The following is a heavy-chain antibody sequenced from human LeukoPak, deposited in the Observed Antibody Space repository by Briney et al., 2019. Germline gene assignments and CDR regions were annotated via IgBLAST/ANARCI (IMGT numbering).Heavy chain of an antibody. Sequence: ASVKVSCKPSGYTFTGYFIHWVRRAPGQGLEWMGWINPNSGGTNYAQKFQGRVTMTRDTSINTAYMDLSRLRSNDTAVYYCAREADCSGTSCYSQFLDYWGQGTLVTVSS. D-gene: IGHD2-2*01. CDR3: AREADCSGTSCYSQFLDY. CDR1: GYTFTGYF. J-gene: IGHJ4*02. CDR2: INPNSGGT. V-gene: IGHV1-2*02.